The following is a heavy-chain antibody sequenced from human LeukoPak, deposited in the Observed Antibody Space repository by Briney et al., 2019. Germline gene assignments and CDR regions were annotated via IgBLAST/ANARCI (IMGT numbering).Heavy chain of an antibody. CDR3: AKDWGYDSSGRLNY. Sequence: GVSLRLSCAASGFTFSSYGMHWVRQAPGKGLEWVAVIWYDGSNKYYADSVKGRFTISRDNSKNTLYLQMNSLRAEDTAVCYCAKDWGYDSSGRLNYWGQGTLVTVSS. J-gene: IGHJ4*02. D-gene: IGHD3-22*01. CDR2: IWYDGSNK. CDR1: GFTFSSYG. V-gene: IGHV3-30*02.